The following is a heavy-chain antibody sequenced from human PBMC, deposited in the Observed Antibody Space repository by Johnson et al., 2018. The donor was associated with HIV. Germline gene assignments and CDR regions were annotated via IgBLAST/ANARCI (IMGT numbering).Heavy chain of an antibody. CDR2: IGTAGDT. V-gene: IGHV3-13*01. CDR1: GFTFSSYD. CDR3: ARGRDSSGFNDAFDI. D-gene: IGHD3-22*01. J-gene: IGHJ3*02. Sequence: VQLVESGGGLVQPGGSLRLSCAASGFTFSSYDMHWVRQATGKGLEWVSAIGTAGDTYYPGSVKGRFTISRENATNSLYLQMNSLRAGDTAVYYCARGRDSSGFNDAFDIWGQGTMVTVSS.